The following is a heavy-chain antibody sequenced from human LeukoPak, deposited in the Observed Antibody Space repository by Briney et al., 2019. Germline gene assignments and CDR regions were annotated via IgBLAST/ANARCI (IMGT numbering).Heavy chain of an antibody. D-gene: IGHD3-10*01. CDR2: IYHSGST. J-gene: IGHJ2*01. V-gene: IGHV4-38-2*02. CDR3: ASAEYYYGSGSYYPKTAKNWYFDL. CDR1: GYSISSGYY. Sequence: SETLSLTCTVSGYSISSGYYWGWIRQPPGKGLEWIGSIYHSGSTYYNPSLKSRVTISVDTSKNQFSLKLSSVTAADTAVYYCASAEYYYGSGSYYPKTAKNWYFDLWGRGTLVTVSS.